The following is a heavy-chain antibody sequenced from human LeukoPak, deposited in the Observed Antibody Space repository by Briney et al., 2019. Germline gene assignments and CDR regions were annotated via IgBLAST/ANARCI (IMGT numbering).Heavy chain of an antibody. CDR3: ARVRGEKMATIIGRAYSDTDAFDI. Sequence: SETLSLTCAVYGGSFSGYYGSWIRQPPGKGLEWIGEINHSGSTNYNPSLKSRVTISVDPSKHQFSLKLSSVPAADTDVYYCARVRGEKMATIIGRAYSDTDAFDIWGQGTMVTVSS. CDR2: INHSGST. V-gene: IGHV4-34*01. D-gene: IGHD5-24*01. J-gene: IGHJ3*02. CDR1: GGSFSGYY.